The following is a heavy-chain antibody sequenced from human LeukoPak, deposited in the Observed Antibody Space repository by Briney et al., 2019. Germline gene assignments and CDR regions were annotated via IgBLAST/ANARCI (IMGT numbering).Heavy chain of an antibody. J-gene: IGHJ4*02. Sequence: HPGRSLRLSCAASGFTFSSYAMHWVRQAPGKGLEWVSGISWNSGSIGYADSVKGRFTISRDNAKNSLYLQMNSLRAEDTALYYCAKDSPFGGSGYYSYFDYWGQGTLVTVSS. D-gene: IGHD3-22*01. CDR3: AKDSPFGGSGYYSYFDY. V-gene: IGHV3-9*01. CDR2: ISWNSGSI. CDR1: GFTFSSYA.